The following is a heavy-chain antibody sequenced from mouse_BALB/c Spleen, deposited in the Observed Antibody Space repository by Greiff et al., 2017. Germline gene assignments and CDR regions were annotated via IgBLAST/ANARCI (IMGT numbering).Heavy chain of an antibody. CDR2: ISYSGST. Sequence: ESGPGLVKPSQSLSLTCTVTGYSITSDYAWNWIRQFPGNKLEWMGYISYSGSTSYNPSLKSRISITRDTSKNQFFLQLNSVTTEDTATYYCAREGRYDYYAMDYWGQGTSVTVSS. J-gene: IGHJ4*01. CDR1: GYSITSDYA. V-gene: IGHV3-2*02. D-gene: IGHD6-1*01. CDR3: AREGRYDYYAMDY.